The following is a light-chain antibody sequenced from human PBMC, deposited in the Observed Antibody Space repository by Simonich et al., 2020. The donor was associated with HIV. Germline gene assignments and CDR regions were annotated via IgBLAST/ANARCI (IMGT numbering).Light chain of an antibody. V-gene: IGKV3-11*01. CDR1: QSVSSY. Sequence: EIVLTQSPATLSLSPGKRATLSCRASQSVSSYLAWYQQKPGQAPRLLTDEASNRATGIPARFSGSGSGTDFTITISSLEPEDFAVYYCQQRSNWPITFGQGTRLEIK. J-gene: IGKJ5*01. CDR3: QQRSNWPIT. CDR2: EAS.